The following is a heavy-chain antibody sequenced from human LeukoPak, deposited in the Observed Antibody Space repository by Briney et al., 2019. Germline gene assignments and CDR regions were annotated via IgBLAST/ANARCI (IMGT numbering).Heavy chain of an antibody. V-gene: IGHV4-4*07. CDR2: IYTSGST. CDR1: GGSISSYY. Sequence: SETLSLTCTVSGGSISSYYWSWIRQPAGKGLEWIGRIYTSGSTNYNPSLKSRVTMSVDTSKNQFSLKLSSVTAADTAVYYCAKDLRTTVTTPFFDYWGQGTLVTVSS. D-gene: IGHD4-17*01. CDR3: AKDLRTTVTTPFFDY. J-gene: IGHJ4*02.